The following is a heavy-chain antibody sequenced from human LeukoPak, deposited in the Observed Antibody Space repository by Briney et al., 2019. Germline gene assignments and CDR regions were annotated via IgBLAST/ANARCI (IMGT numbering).Heavy chain of an antibody. Sequence: PSETLSLTCTVSGGSISSSSYYWAWIRQPPGKGLEWIGSIYYTGSTYYNPSLKSRVTISVDMSKNQFSLRLSSVTAADTAVYYCARDYRLTQIQYWGQGTLVTVSS. CDR3: ARDYRLTQIQY. V-gene: IGHV4-39*07. CDR2: IYYTGST. J-gene: IGHJ1*01. D-gene: IGHD1-26*01. CDR1: GGSISSSSYY.